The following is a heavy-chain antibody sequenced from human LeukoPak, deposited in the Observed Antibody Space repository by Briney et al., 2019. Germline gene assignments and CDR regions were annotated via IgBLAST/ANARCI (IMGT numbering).Heavy chain of an antibody. CDR1: RGAITFYY. J-gene: IGHJ6*02. D-gene: IGHD6-13*01. Sequence: SETLSLTCTVSRGAITFYYWSWIRQPPGKGLEWIGYIYYSGSTNYNPSLKSRVTISVDTSKNQFSLKLSSVTAADTAVYYCARVAAAGDTPLGYYYYYGMDVWGQGTTVTVSS. V-gene: IGHV4-59*01. CDR3: ARVAAAGDTPLGYYYYYGMDV. CDR2: IYYSGST.